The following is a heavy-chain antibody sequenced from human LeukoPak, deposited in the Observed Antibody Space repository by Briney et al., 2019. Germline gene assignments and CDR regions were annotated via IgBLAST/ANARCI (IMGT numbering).Heavy chain of an antibody. CDR2: ISHSGST. V-gene: IGHV4-38-2*02. Sequence: SETLSLTCGVSGYSITSDYFWGWIRPPPGKGLEYIGSISHSGSTFYNPSLKSRVTISVDTSKNHFSLSLSSVTASDTAVYYCAREREYYYMDVWGKGTTVSVSS. CDR1: GYSITSDYF. D-gene: IGHD1-26*01. J-gene: IGHJ6*03. CDR3: AREREYYYMDV.